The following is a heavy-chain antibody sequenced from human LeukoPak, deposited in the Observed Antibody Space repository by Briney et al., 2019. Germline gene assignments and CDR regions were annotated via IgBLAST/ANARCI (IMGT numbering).Heavy chain of an antibody. V-gene: IGHV4-59*01. D-gene: IGHD3-22*01. J-gene: IGHJ5*02. CDR3: AREVLSGYYSP. CDR1: GGSISSYY. CDR2: IYYSGST. Sequence: SETLSLTCTVSGGSISSYYWSWIRQPPGKGLEWIGYIYYSGSTNYNPSLKSRVTISVDTSKNQFSLKLSSVPAADTAVYYCAREVLSGYYSPWGQGTLVTVSS.